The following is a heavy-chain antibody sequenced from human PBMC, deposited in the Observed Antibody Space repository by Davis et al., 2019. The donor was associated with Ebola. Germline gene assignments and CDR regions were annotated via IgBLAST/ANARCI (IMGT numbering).Heavy chain of an antibody. CDR2: VDDSGGGT. Sequence: GGSLRLSCAASGFTFSSYSMNWVRQAPGKGLEWVASVDDSGGGTYYAVSVKGRFTVSRDNSKNTLYVQLNSLRSEDTAVYYCAKRVEYSSSFAYFDYWGQGALVTVSS. CDR1: GFTFSSYS. J-gene: IGHJ4*02. D-gene: IGHD6-6*01. V-gene: IGHV3-23*01. CDR3: AKRVEYSSSFAYFDY.